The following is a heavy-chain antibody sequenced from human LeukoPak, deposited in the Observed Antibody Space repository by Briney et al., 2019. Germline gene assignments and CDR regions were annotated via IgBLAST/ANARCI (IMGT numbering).Heavy chain of an antibody. V-gene: IGHV4-34*01. D-gene: IGHD1-26*01. J-gene: IGHJ3*02. CDR3: ARDTVGATFPGAFDI. CDR2: LYYSGTT. CDR1: GGSFSGYY. Sequence: SETLSLTCAVYGGSFSGYYWSWIRQPPGKGLEWIGSLYYSGTTYYNPSLKSRVTISLDTSKNQFSLKLSSVTAADTAVYFCARDTVGATFPGAFDIWGQGTMVTVSS.